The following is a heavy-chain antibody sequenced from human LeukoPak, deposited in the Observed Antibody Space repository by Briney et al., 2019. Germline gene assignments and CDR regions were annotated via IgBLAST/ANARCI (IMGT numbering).Heavy chain of an antibody. J-gene: IGHJ4*02. D-gene: IGHD6-19*01. V-gene: IGHV3-53*01. CDR3: ARGVAGTSDGVDY. CDR2: IYSGGST. CDR1: GFIFSSYS. Sequence: GGSLRLTCAGSGFIFSSYSLNWVRQAPGKGLEWVSVIYSGGSTYYADSVKGRFTISRDNSKNTLNLQMNSLRAEDTAVYYCARGVAGTSDGVDYWGQGTLVTVSS.